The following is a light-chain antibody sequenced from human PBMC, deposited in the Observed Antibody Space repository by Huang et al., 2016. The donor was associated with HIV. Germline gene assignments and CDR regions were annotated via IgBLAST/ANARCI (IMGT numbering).Light chain of an antibody. J-gene: IGKJ1*01. V-gene: IGKV3-15*01. Sequence: EIVMTQSPATLSVSPGQRATLSCRTSQSVGTNLAWDQQRRGQPPRLLIYAASTRATGIPARFSGSGSGTEFTLTVSSLQSEDFAVYYCQQHNTWPRTFGQGTRV. CDR3: QQHNTWPRT. CDR1: QSVGTN. CDR2: AAS.